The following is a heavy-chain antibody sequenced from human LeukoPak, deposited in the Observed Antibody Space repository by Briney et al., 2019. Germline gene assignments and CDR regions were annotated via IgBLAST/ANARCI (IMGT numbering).Heavy chain of an antibody. CDR3: ARVNDVWSGYFQY. D-gene: IGHD3-3*01. CDR2: IYYSGST. V-gene: IGHV4-39*07. CDR1: GGSISSSSYY. J-gene: IGHJ4*02. Sequence: SETLSLTCTVSGGSISSSSYYWGWIRQPPGKGLEWIGSIYYSGSTYYNPSLKSRLTMSVDTSKNQFSLKLSSVTAADTAVYYCARVNDVWSGYFQYWGQGALVTVSS.